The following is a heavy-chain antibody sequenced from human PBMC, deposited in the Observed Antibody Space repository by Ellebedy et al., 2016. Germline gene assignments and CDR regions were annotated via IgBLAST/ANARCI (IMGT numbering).Heavy chain of an antibody. D-gene: IGHD6-19*01. J-gene: IGHJ4*02. CDR1: GGTFSSYA. CDR2: IIPILGIA. CDR3: ARDLGEQWLVHGSGSY. Sequence: ASVKVSCKASGGTFSSYAISWVRQAPGQGLEWMGGIIPILGIANYAQKFQGRVTITADKSTSTAYMELSSLRSEDTAVYYCARDLGEQWLVHGSGSYWGQGTLVTVSS. V-gene: IGHV1-69*10.